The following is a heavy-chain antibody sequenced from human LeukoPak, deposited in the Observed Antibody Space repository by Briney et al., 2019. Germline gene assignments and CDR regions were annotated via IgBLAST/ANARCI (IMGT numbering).Heavy chain of an antibody. Sequence: GASVKVSCKASGYTFTSYDINWVRQATGQGLEWMGWMNPNSGNTGYAQKFQGRVTMTRNTSISTAYMELSSLRPEDTAVYYRARGSMIAAFDIWGQGTMVTVSS. CDR2: MNPNSGNT. J-gene: IGHJ3*02. V-gene: IGHV1-8*01. D-gene: IGHD2-21*01. CDR3: ARGSMIAAFDI. CDR1: GYTFTSYD.